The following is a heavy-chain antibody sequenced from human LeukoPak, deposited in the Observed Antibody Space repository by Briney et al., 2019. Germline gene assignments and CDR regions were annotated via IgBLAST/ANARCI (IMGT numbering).Heavy chain of an antibody. Sequence: GRSLRLSCAASGFTFDDYAMNWVRQAPGKGLEWVSYISSRCITIYYAHSVKCRFTISRDIAKNSLYLQMNSLRAEDTAVYYCARDSRHYDFWSGHSTNGVDYWGQGTLVTVSS. D-gene: IGHD3-3*01. CDR2: ISSRCITI. J-gene: IGHJ4*02. V-gene: IGHV3-48*03. CDR1: GFTFDDYA. CDR3: ARDSRHYDFWSGHSTNGVDY.